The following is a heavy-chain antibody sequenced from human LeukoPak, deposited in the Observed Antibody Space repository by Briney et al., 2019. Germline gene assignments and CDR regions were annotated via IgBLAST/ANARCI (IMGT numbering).Heavy chain of an antibody. CDR3: ARDGYSGYDSN. V-gene: IGHV4-39*07. J-gene: IGHJ4*02. CDR2: VYYSGST. CDR1: GDSISSNDYY. Sequence: SETLSLTCTVSGDSISSNDYYWGWIRQPPGKGLEWIGTVYYSGSTYYNPSLKSRVTISVDTSKNQFSLKLSSVTAPDTAVYYCARDGYSGYDSNWGQGTLVTVSS. D-gene: IGHD5-12*01.